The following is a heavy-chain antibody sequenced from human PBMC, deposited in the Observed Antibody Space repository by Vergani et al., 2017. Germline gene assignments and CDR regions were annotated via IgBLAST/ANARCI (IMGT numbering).Heavy chain of an antibody. V-gene: IGHV3-23*01. CDR2: ISGSGGFT. Sequence: EVQLLESGGNLVQPGGSLRLSCAASGFTFTNFAMTWVRQAPGEGLEWVSGISGSGGFTYYADSVKGRFTISRDNSKNTMFLQMNNLRDEDTAVYYCAKDNVPGYYDSSGYCDYWGQGTLVTVSS. CDR1: GFTFTNFA. D-gene: IGHD3-22*01. J-gene: IGHJ4*02. CDR3: AKDNVPGYYDSSGYCDY.